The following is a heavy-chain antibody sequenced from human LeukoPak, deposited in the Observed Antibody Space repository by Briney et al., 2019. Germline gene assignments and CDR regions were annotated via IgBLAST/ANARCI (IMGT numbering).Heavy chain of an antibody. CDR3: ARMPSYGGNSGSFDY. CDR1: GGSISSGGYY. V-gene: IGHV4-31*03. J-gene: IGHJ4*02. Sequence: PSQTLSLTCTVSGGSISSGGYYWSWIRQHPGKGLEWIGYIYYSGSTYYNPSLKSRVTISVDTSKNQFSLKLSSVTAADTAVYYCARMPSYGGNSGSFDYWGQGTLVTVSS. CDR2: IYYSGST. D-gene: IGHD4-23*01.